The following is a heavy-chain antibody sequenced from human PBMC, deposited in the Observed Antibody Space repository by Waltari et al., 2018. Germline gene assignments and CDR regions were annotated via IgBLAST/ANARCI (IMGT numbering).Heavy chain of an antibody. D-gene: IGHD3-22*01. V-gene: IGHV3-33*06. Sequence: QVQLVESGGGVVKPGRSLRLSCAASGFTFSSYGMHWVRQAPGKGREWVAVIWYDGSNKYYADSVKGRFTISRDNSKNTLYLQMNSLRAEDTAVYYCAKEDTYYDSSGSLFDYWGQGTLVTVSS. CDR1: GFTFSSYG. J-gene: IGHJ4*02. CDR2: IWYDGSNK. CDR3: AKEDTYYDSSGSLFDY.